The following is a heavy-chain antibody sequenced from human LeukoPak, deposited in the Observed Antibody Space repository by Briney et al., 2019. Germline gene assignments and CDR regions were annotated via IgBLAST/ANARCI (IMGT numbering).Heavy chain of an antibody. CDR3: ARERSGYYDY. CDR1: GGSISSHY. D-gene: IGHD3-3*01. Sequence: PSETLSLTCTVSGGSISSHYWSWIRQPPGKGLEWIGYIYYSGSTNYNPSLKSRVTISVDTSKNQFSLKLSSVTAADTAVYYCARERSGYYDYWGQGTLVNVSS. V-gene: IGHV4-59*11. CDR2: IYYSGST. J-gene: IGHJ4*02.